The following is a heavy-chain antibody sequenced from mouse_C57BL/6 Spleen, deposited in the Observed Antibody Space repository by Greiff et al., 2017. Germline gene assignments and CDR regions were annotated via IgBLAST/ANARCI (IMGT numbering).Heavy chain of an antibody. V-gene: IGHV1-26*01. CDR1: GSTFTDYY. CDR3: ESYGSSSFYN. CDR2: INPNNGGT. D-gene: IGHD1-1*01. J-gene: IGHJ2*01. Sequence: EVQLQQSGPELVTPGASVKISCKASGSTFTDYYMTWVKQSHGKSLEWIGDINPNNGGTNYNQTFKGKATLTVDTSSSTAYMELRSLTTEDSAVYYGESYGSSSFYNRGQGTTLSVSS.